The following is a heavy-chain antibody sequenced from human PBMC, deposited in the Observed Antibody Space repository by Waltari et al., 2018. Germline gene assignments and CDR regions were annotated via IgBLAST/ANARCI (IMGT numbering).Heavy chain of an antibody. CDR1: GDSMSSTYW. J-gene: IGHJ4*02. CDR2: VHGTGKT. D-gene: IGHD2-15*01. Sequence: QLQLQESGPGLVKPSGTLSLTCAVSGDSMSSTYWWSWVRQSPKKGLEWIGQVHGTGKTNYNPSFASRVTIPLDTYNKQFSLKVTSATAADTAVYYCARDRGRGLYLDSWGPGTLVTVSP. CDR3: ARDRGRGLYLDS. V-gene: IGHV4-4*02.